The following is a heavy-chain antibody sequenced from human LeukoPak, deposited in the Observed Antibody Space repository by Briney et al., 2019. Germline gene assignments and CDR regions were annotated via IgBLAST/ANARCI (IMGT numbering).Heavy chain of an antibody. J-gene: IGHJ4*02. V-gene: IGHV3-43*02. D-gene: IGHD5-18*01. Sequence: PGGSLRLSCAVSGFTFDDHAMHWVRQAPGKGLEWVSLISGDGGKTYYGDNVKGRFTISRDNSKNSLYLQMNSLRTEDTAFYYCAKEKEYTYGYYYFDNWGQGALVTVSS. CDR3: AKEKEYTYGYYYFDN. CDR1: GFTFDDHA. CDR2: ISGDGGKT.